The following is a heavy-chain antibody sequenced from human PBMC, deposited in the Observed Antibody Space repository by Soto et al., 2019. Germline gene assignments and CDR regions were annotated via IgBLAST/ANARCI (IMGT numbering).Heavy chain of an antibody. CDR3: AKGGYGSSWYNWFDP. CDR2: ISGSGGST. Sequence: EVQLLESGGGLVQPGGSLRLSCVASGFTFSNYAMSWVRQAPGKGLEWVSGISGSGGSTYFADSVKGRFTISRDNSKNTLYLQMTSLRAEDTAVYYCAKGGYGSSWYNWFDPWGQGALVTVSS. V-gene: IGHV3-23*01. D-gene: IGHD6-13*01. J-gene: IGHJ5*02. CDR1: GFTFSNYA.